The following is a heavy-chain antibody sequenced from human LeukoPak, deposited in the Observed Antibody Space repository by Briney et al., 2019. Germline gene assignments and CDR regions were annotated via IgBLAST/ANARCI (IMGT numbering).Heavy chain of an antibody. CDR3: ARGAQASLEYFQH. Sequence: PSETLSLTCAVYGGSFSGYYWSWIRQPPGKGLEWIGEINHSGSTNYNPSLKSRVTISVDTSKNQFSLKLSSVTAADTAVYYCARGAQASLEYFQHWGQGTLVTVSS. CDR2: INHSGST. CDR1: GGSFSGYY. J-gene: IGHJ1*01. V-gene: IGHV4-34*01.